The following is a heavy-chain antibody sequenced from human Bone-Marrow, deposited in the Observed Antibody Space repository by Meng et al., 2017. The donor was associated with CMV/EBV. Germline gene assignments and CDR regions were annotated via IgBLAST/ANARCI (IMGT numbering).Heavy chain of an antibody. CDR3: ARDVETYYYDSSGYSYPHY. J-gene: IGHJ4*02. V-gene: IGHV1-2*02. CDR1: GYIFTGYY. D-gene: IGHD3-22*01. Sequence: ASVKVSCKASGYIFTGYYMHWVRQTPGQGLEWMGWINPNSGGTNYAQKFQGRVTMTRDTSISTAYMELSRLRSDDTAVYYCARDVETYYYDSSGYSYPHYWGQGTLVTVSS. CDR2: INPNSGGT.